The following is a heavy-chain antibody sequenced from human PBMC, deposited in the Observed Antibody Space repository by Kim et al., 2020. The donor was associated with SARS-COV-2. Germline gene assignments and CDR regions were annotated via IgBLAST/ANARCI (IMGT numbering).Heavy chain of an antibody. CDR1: GGSISSSSYY. CDR2: IYYSGST. V-gene: IGHV4-39*01. J-gene: IGHJ6*02. Sequence: SETLSLTCTVSGGSISSSSYYWGWIRQPPGKGLEWIGSIYYSGSTYYNPSLKSRVTISVDTSKNQFSLKLSSVTAADTAVYYCARRAAAAGTQPGYYYYGMDVWGQGTTVTVSS. D-gene: IGHD6-13*01. CDR3: ARRAAAAGTQPGYYYYGMDV.